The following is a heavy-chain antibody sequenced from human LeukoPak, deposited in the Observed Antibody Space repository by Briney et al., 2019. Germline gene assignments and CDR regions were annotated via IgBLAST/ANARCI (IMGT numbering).Heavy chain of an antibody. D-gene: IGHD5-12*01. Sequence: PSETLSLTCTVSGGSVSSGSYYWSWIRQPPGKGLEWIGYIYYSGSTNYNPSLKSRVTISVDTSKNQFSLKLSSVTAADTAVYYCARDLSWPINAFDIWGQGTMVTVSS. J-gene: IGHJ3*02. V-gene: IGHV4-61*01. CDR3: ARDLSWPINAFDI. CDR1: GGSVSSGSYY. CDR2: IYYSGST.